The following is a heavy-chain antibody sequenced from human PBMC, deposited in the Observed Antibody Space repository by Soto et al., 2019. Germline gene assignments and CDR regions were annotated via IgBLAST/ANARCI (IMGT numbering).Heavy chain of an antibody. J-gene: IGHJ4*02. D-gene: IGHD3-9*01. CDR2: IYWDDSK. CDR3: AHKGPEDWPLDY. Sequence: QITLKESGPTLVRPTQTLTLTCAFSGFSLSTSGVGVGWIRQPPGKALEWLAVIYWDDSKHYSPSLRSRLTNTKDTPKNQVVLTMTNMDPMDTGTYYCAHKGPEDWPLDYWGQGTLVTVSS. V-gene: IGHV2-5*02. CDR1: GFSLSTSGVG.